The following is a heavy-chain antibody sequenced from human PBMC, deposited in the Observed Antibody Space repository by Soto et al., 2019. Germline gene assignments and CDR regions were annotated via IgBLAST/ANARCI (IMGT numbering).Heavy chain of an antibody. V-gene: IGHV4-34*01. CDR1: GGSFSGYY. CDR3: ARDKITGLFDY. Sequence: QVQLQQWGAGLLKPSETLSLTCAVYGGSFSGYYWTCISQPPGTGLEWFGEINHSGSTNYNPSLKSRVTISVDTSKNQFSLKLTSVTAADTAVYYCARDKITGLFDYWGQGTVVTVSS. D-gene: IGHD2-8*02. CDR2: INHSGST. J-gene: IGHJ4*02.